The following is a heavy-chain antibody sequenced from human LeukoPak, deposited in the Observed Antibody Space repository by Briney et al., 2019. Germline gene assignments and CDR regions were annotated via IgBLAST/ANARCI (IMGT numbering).Heavy chain of an antibody. CDR1: GGSISSSSYY. J-gene: IGHJ4*02. CDR3: ARGFGYYGSGSYPDY. CDR2: IYYSGST. Sequence: SETLSLTCTVSGGSISSSSYYWGWIRQPPGKGLEWIGSIYYSGSTYYNPSLKSRVTMSVDTSENQFSLKLSSVTAADTAVYCCARGFGYYGSGSYPDYWGQGTLVTVSS. D-gene: IGHD3-10*01. V-gene: IGHV4-39*01.